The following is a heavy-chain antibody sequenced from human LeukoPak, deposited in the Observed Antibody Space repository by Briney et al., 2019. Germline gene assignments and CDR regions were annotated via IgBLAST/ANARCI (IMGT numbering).Heavy chain of an antibody. CDR3: ASTGYSYAVNEIHAFDI. D-gene: IGHD5-18*01. CDR2: IYYSGST. V-gene: IGHV4-39*01. CDR1: GGSISSGGYY. J-gene: IGHJ3*02. Sequence: PSETLSLTCTVSGGSISSGGYYWSWIRQPPGKGLEWIGYIYYSGSTYYNPSLKSRVSIFVDTSKNQFSLKLTSVTAADTAVYYCASTGYSYAVNEIHAFDIWGQGTMVTVSS.